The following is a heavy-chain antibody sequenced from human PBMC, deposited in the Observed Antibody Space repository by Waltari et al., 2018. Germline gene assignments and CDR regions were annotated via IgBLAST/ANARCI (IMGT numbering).Heavy chain of an antibody. Sequence: QVQLQQWGAGLLKPSETLSLTCAVYGGSFSGYYWSWIRQPPGKGLEWIGEINHSGSTNYNPSLKSRVTISVDTSKNQCSLKLSSVTAADTAVYYCASQGSYYDFWSGYHDYWGQGTLVTVSS. CDR1: GGSFSGYY. V-gene: IGHV4-34*01. D-gene: IGHD3-3*01. J-gene: IGHJ4*02. CDR3: ASQGSYYDFWSGYHDY. CDR2: INHSGST.